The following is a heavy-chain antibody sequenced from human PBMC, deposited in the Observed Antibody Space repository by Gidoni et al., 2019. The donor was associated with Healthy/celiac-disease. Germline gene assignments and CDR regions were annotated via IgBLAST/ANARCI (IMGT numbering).Heavy chain of an antibody. CDR3: ARDLWQLAYYYYGMDV. CDR2: INPSSGGT. D-gene: IGHD6-13*01. J-gene: IGHJ6*02. Sequence: QVQLVQSGAEVKKPGASGKVSCKAAGYTVTGHYMHWVRQAPGQGLEWWGWINPSSGGTTSAQKFQGRVTMTRDTSISTASMELSRLRSDDTAVYYCARDLWQLAYYYYGMDVWGQGTTVTVSS. V-gene: IGHV1-2*02. CDR1: GYTVTGHY.